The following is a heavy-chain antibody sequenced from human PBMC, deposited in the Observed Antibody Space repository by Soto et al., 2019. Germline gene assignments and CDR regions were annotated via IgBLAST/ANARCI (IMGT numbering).Heavy chain of an antibody. CDR2: ISSSSSTI. CDR1: GFTFSSYS. J-gene: IGHJ3*02. CDR3: ARVNRWADYYDSSGPHDAFDI. V-gene: IGHV3-48*02. D-gene: IGHD3-22*01. Sequence: GGSLRLSCAASGFTFSSYSMNWVRQAPGKGLEWVSYISSSSSTIYYADSVKGRFTISRDNAKNSLYLQMNSLRDEDTAVYYCARVNRWADYYDSSGPHDAFDIWGQGTMVTVSS.